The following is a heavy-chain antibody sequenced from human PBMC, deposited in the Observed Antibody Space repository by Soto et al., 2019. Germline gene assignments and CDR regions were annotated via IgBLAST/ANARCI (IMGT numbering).Heavy chain of an antibody. D-gene: IGHD5-12*01. CDR3: AGQRWLQLISSQYAFHI. CDR2: IIPIFGTA. J-gene: IGHJ3*02. Sequence: SVKVSCKASGGSFSSYAISWVRQAPGQGLEWMGGIIPIFGTANYAQKFQGRVTITADESTSTAYMELSSLRSEDTAVYYCAGQRWLQLISSQYAFHIWGQGTMVTVSS. V-gene: IGHV1-69*13. CDR1: GGSFSSYA.